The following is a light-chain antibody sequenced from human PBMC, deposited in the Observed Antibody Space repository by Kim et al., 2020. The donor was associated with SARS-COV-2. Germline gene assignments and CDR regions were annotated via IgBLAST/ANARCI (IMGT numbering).Light chain of an antibody. CDR1: QSIRNY. CDR2: AAS. Sequence: DIQMTQSPSSLAASVGGRVTIACRASQSIRNYLNWYQQKPGKAPKLLIYAASSLQSGVPSRFSGSGSGTDFTLTISSLQPEDFATYYCQQSHTTPLLTFGGGTKVDIK. J-gene: IGKJ4*01. V-gene: IGKV1-39*01. CDR3: QQSHTTPLLT.